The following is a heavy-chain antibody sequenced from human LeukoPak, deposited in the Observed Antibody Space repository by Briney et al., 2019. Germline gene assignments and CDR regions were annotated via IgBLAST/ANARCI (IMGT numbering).Heavy chain of an antibody. CDR2: ITPSGGT. CDR3: ARDRYGDGFAHLDY. Sequence: ASVKVSCKASGYTFTDYYIHWVRQAPGQGLEWMGWITPSGGTNYPQKFQGRVAVTWDTSITTAYMDLSRLTSDDTAVYYCARDRYGDGFAHLDYWGQGALVTVSS. D-gene: IGHD5-24*01. CDR1: GYTFTDYY. V-gene: IGHV1-2*02. J-gene: IGHJ4*02.